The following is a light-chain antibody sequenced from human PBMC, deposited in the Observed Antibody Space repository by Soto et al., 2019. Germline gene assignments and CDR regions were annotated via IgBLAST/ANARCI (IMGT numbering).Light chain of an antibody. CDR1: QSVSSY. CDR3: QQRSNWSRCT. V-gene: IGKV3-11*01. Sequence: EIVLTQSPATLSLSPGERATLSCRASQSVSSYLAWYQQKPGQAPRLLIYDASNRATGIPARFSGSCSETDFTITISSLEPEDLAFYYCQQRSNWSRCTWGQGNKVEIK. J-gene: IGKJ1*01. CDR2: DAS.